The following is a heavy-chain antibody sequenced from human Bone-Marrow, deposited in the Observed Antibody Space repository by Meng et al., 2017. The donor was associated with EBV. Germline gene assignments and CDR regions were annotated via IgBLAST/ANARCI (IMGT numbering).Heavy chain of an antibody. J-gene: IGHJ4*02. CDR3: AGGDYGGFSNPFF. D-gene: IGHD4-23*01. Sequence: QVQRVQSGAEVKKPGSSVNVTCKASGGTFSSYAISWVRQAPGQGLEWMGGIIPIFGTANYGQKFQGRVTITADESTSTAYMELSSLRSEDTGVYYCAGGDYGGFSNPFFWGQGTLVTVSS. V-gene: IGHV1-69*01. CDR1: GGTFSSYA. CDR2: IIPIFGTA.